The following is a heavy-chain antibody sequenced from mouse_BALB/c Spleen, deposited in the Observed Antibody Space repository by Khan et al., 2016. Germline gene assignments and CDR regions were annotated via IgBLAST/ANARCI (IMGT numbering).Heavy chain of an antibody. CDR1: GYSITSDYA. CDR2: ISYSGST. CDR3: ATGTGY. Sequence: VQLKQSGPGLVKPSQSLSLTCTVTGYSITSDYAWNWIRQFPGNKLEWMGYISYSGSTSYNPSLKSRISITRDTSKNQFFLQLNSVTTEDTATXYCATGTGYWGQGTTLTVSS. J-gene: IGHJ2*01. D-gene: IGHD4-1*01. V-gene: IGHV3-2*02.